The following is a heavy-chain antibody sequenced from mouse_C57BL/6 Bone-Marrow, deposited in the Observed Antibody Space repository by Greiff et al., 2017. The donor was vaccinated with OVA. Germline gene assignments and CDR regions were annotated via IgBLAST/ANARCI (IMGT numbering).Heavy chain of an antibody. CDR1: GYSFTDYN. CDR2: INPNYGTT. V-gene: IGHV1-39*01. J-gene: IGHJ1*03. D-gene: IGHD1-1*01. Sequence: LVESGPELVKPGASVKISCKASGYSFTDYNMNWVKQSNGKSLEWIGVINPNYGTTSYNQKFKGKATLTVDQSSSTAYMQLNSLTSEDSAVYYCARSRNYYGSLYFDVWGTGTTVTVSS. CDR3: ARSRNYYGSLYFDV.